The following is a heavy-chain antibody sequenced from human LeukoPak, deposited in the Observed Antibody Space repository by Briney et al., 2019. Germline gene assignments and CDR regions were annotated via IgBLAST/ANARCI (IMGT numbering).Heavy chain of an antibody. CDR1: GFTFSSYE. D-gene: IGHD2-15*01. CDR3: ARTATRKPWGKYYFDY. J-gene: IGHJ4*02. Sequence: GGSLRLSCAASGFTFSSYEMNWVRQAPGKGLEWVSYISSSGSTIYYADSVKGRFTISRDNAKNSLYLQMNSLRAEDTAVYYCARTATRKPWGKYYFDYWGQGTLVTVSS. CDR2: ISSSGSTI. V-gene: IGHV3-48*03.